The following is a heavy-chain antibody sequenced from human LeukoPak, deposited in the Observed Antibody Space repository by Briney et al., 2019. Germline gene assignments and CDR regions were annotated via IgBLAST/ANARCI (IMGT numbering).Heavy chain of an antibody. D-gene: IGHD3-22*01. Sequence: PGGSLRLSCAASGFTFSSYAMSWVRQAPGKGLEWVSAISGSGGSTYYADSVKGRSTISRDNSKNTLYLQMNSLRAEDTAVYYCAKDPDYYDSSGDVAFDIWGQGTMVTVSS. J-gene: IGHJ3*02. CDR2: ISGSGGST. CDR3: AKDPDYYDSSGDVAFDI. CDR1: GFTFSSYA. V-gene: IGHV3-23*01.